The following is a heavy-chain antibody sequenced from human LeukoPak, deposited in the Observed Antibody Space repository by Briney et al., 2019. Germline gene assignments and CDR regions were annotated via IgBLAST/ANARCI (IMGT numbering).Heavy chain of an antibody. V-gene: IGHV3-21*01. CDR3: ARDQTPYY. D-gene: IGHD3-16*01. J-gene: IGHJ4*02. CDR2: IYSDNT. CDR1: GFTFSSYA. Sequence: GGSLRLSCAASGFTFSSYAMSWVRQAPGKGLEWVSFIYSDNTHYSDSVKGRFTISRDNAKNSLYLQMNSLRAEDTALYYCARDQTPYYWGQGTLVTVSS.